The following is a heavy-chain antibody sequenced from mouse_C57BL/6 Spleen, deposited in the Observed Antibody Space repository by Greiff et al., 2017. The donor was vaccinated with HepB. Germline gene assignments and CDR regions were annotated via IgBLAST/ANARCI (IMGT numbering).Heavy chain of an antibody. CDR3: ARGITTVEVAY. D-gene: IGHD1-1*01. V-gene: IGHV1-64*01. CDR2: IHPNSGST. J-gene: IGHJ3*01. Sequence: VQLQQPGAELVKPGASVKLSCKASGYTFTSYWMHWVKQRPGQGLEWIGMIHPNSGSTNYNEKFKSKATLTVDKSSSTAYMQLSSLTSEDSAVYYCARGITTVEVAYWGQVTLVTVSA. CDR1: GYTFTSYW.